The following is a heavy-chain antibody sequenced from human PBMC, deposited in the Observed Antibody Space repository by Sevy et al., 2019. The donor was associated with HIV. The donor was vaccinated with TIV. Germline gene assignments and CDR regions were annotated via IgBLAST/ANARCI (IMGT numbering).Heavy chain of an antibody. CDR1: GGSMSSYF. Sequence: SETLSLTCTVSGGSMSSYFWSWIRQPPGKGLEWIGYIYYTGTTNYNPSLKSRLTMSLDKSKNRFSLKLTAVTAADTAVDYCARDSVLSPRVFDSWGQGTLVTVSS. V-gene: IGHV4-59*01. CDR2: IYYTGTT. CDR3: ARDSVLSPRVFDS. J-gene: IGHJ4*02. D-gene: IGHD3-10*01.